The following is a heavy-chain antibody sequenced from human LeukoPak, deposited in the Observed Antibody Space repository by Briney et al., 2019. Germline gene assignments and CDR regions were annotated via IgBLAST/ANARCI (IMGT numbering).Heavy chain of an antibody. J-gene: IGHJ4*02. Sequence: SGGSLRLSCAASGFTFSSYGMHWVRQAPCKGLEWVAVISYDGSNKYYADSVKGRITISRDNSKNTLYLQMNSLRAEDTAVYYCAKDQSDYVWGGYHPFDYWGQGTLVTVSS. CDR3: AKDQSDYVWGGYHPFDY. CDR1: GFTFSSYG. D-gene: IGHD3-16*02. V-gene: IGHV3-30*18. CDR2: ISYDGSNK.